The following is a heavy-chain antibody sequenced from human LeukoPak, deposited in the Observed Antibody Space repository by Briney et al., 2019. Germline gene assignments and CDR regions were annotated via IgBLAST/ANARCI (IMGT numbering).Heavy chain of an antibody. Sequence: ASVKVSCKASGYTFTSYYMHWVRQAPGQGLEWMGIINPSGGSTSYAQKFQGRITMTRDTSTSTVYMELSSLRSEDTAVYYCARDLTGEEDDYCGQGTLVTVSS. J-gene: IGHJ4*02. CDR2: INPSGGST. CDR1: GYTFTSYY. CDR3: ARDLTGEEDDY. D-gene: IGHD7-27*01. V-gene: IGHV1-46*01.